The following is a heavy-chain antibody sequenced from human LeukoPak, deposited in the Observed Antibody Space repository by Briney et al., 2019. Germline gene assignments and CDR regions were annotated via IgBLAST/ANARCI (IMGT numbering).Heavy chain of an antibody. J-gene: IGHJ4*02. CDR3: ATAKLGYCTNGVCYPYYFDY. Sequence: ASVKVSCKVSGYTLTELSMHWVRQAPGKGLEWMGGLDPEDGETIYAQKFQGRVTMTEDTSTDTAYMELSSLRSEDTAVYYCATAKLGYCTNGVCYPYYFDYWGQGTLVTVSS. D-gene: IGHD2-8*01. V-gene: IGHV1-24*01. CDR1: GYTLTELS. CDR2: LDPEDGET.